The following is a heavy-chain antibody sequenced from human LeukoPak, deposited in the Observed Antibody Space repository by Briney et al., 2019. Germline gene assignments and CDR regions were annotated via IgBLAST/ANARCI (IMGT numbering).Heavy chain of an antibody. J-gene: IGHJ3*02. V-gene: IGHV3-66*01. Sequence: PGGSLRLSCAASRFTVSNNYRSWVRQAPREGLEWISVIYRGGSTYYADRVKGRFTISRDKSKNTLYLQMNNLRGEDTAVYYCARWGLGEMHAFDIWGQGKMVTVSS. CDR3: ARWGLGEMHAFDI. CDR2: IYRGGST. D-gene: IGHD5-24*01. CDR1: RFTVSNNY.